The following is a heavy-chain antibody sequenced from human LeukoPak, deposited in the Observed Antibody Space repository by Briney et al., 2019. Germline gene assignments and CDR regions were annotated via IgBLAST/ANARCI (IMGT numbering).Heavy chain of an antibody. J-gene: IGHJ4*02. V-gene: IGHV1-18*01. Sequence: ASVKVSCKASGYTFTSYGISWVRQAPGQGLEWMGWISAYNGNTNYAQKLQGRVTMTTDTSTSTAYMELRSLRSDDTAVYYCAREHYYGSGSYYPPFDYWGQGTLVTVSS. CDR1: GYTFTSYG. D-gene: IGHD3-10*01. CDR3: AREHYYGSGSYYPPFDY. CDR2: ISAYNGNT.